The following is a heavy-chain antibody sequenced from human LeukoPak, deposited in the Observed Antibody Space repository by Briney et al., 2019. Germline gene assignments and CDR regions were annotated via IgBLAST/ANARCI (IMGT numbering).Heavy chain of an antibody. V-gene: IGHV4-59*12. D-gene: IGHD5-18*01. Sequence: SETLSLTCTVSGGSISSYYWSWIRQPPGKGLEWIGYIYYSGSTNYNPALKSRVSMSVDTSKNQFSLKLRSVTAADTGVYYCASSVDTAMVGDYWGQGTLVTVSS. CDR1: GGSISSYY. CDR2: IYYSGST. J-gene: IGHJ4*02. CDR3: ASSVDTAMVGDY.